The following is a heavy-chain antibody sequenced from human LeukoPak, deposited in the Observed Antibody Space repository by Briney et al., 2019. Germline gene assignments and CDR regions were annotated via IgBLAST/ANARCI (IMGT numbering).Heavy chain of an antibody. D-gene: IGHD2-2*01. V-gene: IGHV4-4*07. Sequence: PSETLSLTCTVSGGSISSYYWSWIRQPAGKGLEWIGRIYTSGSTNYNPSLKSRVTMPVDTSKNQFSLKLSSVTAADTAVYYCARGEEKPAANWFDPWGQGTLVTVSS. J-gene: IGHJ5*02. CDR2: IYTSGST. CDR3: ARGEEKPAANWFDP. CDR1: GGSISSYY.